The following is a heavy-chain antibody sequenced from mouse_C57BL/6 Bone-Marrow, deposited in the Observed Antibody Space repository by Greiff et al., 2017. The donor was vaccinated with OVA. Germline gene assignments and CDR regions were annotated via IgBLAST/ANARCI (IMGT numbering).Heavy chain of an antibody. CDR3: ASSYYSKRFAY. D-gene: IGHD2-5*01. CDR1: GFSLTSYG. Sequence: QVQLKESGPGLVAPSQSLSITCTVSGFSLTSYGVDWVRQSPGKGLEWLGVIWGVGSTTYNSALKSRLSISKDNSKSQVFLKMNSLQTDDTAMYYCASSYYSKRFAYWGQGTLVTVSA. J-gene: IGHJ3*01. V-gene: IGHV2-6*01. CDR2: IWGVGST.